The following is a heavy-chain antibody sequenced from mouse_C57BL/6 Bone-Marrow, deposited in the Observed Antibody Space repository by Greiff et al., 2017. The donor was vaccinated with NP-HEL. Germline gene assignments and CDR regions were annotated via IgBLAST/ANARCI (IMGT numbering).Heavy chain of an antibody. Sequence: VQLQQSGAELVRPGASVKLSCTASGFNIKDDYMHWVQQRPEQGLEWIGWIDPENGDIDYASKFQGRATITADTSTNTDYLQLSSLTSEDAAVYYCTSITTAVARGYWGQGTTLTVSS. CDR3: TSITTAVARGY. J-gene: IGHJ2*01. CDR2: IDPENGDI. CDR1: GFNIKDDY. V-gene: IGHV14-4*01. D-gene: IGHD1-1*01.